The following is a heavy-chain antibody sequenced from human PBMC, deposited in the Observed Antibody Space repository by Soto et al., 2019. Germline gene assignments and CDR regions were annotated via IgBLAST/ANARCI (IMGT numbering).Heavy chain of an antibody. CDR1: AYTFTSYG. V-gene: IGHV1-18*01. CDR3: ARDSDYYDSSGYSDY. Sequence: GASVKVSCKASAYTFTSYGISWVRQAPGQGLEWMGWISAYNGNTNYAQKVQGRVTMTTDTSTSTAYMELRSLRSDDTAVYYCARDSDYYDSSGYSDYWGQGTLVTVSS. D-gene: IGHD3-22*01. CDR2: ISAYNGNT. J-gene: IGHJ4*02.